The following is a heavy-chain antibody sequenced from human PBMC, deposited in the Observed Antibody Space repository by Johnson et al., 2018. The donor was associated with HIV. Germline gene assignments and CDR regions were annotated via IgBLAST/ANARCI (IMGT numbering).Heavy chain of an antibody. D-gene: IGHD1-26*01. Sequence: VQLVESGGGVVQPGGSLRLSCAASAFTFSSYDMHWVRQATGKGLEWVSAIGTAGDTYYPGSVKGRFIISRENAKNSLYLQMNSLRVGDTAVYYCATGVGATIWEDAFDMWGQGTMVTVSS. CDR3: ATGVGATIWEDAFDM. CDR1: AFTFSSYD. V-gene: IGHV3-13*01. CDR2: IGTAGDT. J-gene: IGHJ3*02.